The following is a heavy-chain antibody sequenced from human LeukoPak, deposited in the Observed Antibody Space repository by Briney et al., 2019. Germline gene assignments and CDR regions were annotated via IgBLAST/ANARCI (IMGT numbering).Heavy chain of an antibody. D-gene: IGHD2-2*01. J-gene: IGHJ4*02. V-gene: IGHV4-59*08. CDR3: ARLGCSSTTCFPGY. Sequence: PSETLSLTCTVSGGSISSYYWSWIRQPPGKGLEWIGYIYYSGSTNYNPSLKSRVTISVDTSKNQFSLKLSSVTAADTALYYCARLGCSSTTCFPGYWGQGTLVTVSS. CDR1: GGSISSYY. CDR2: IYYSGST.